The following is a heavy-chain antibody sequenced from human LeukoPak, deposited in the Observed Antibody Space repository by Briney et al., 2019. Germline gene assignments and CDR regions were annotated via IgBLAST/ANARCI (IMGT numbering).Heavy chain of an antibody. CDR1: GFTFSGFA. V-gene: IGHV3-23*01. Sequence: GGSLRLSCAASGFTFSGFAMSWVRQAPRTGLEWVSAISDGGGSINYADSVKGRFTISRDNSKNTLSLQMNSPRAEDTALYYCAGSYSDNWYCFGYRGQGTLVTVSS. D-gene: IGHD1-1*01. CDR2: ISDGGGSI. J-gene: IGHJ4*02. CDR3: AGSYSDNWYCFGY.